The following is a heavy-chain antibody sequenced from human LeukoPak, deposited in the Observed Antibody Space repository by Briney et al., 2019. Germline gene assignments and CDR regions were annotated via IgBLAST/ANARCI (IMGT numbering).Heavy chain of an antibody. J-gene: IGHJ5*02. CDR1: GYSISGGYY. CDR3: ARDLGVVTPRFDP. D-gene: IGHD3-3*01. V-gene: IGHV4-38-2*02. Sequence: PSETLSLTCAVSGYSISGGYYWGWIRQPPGKGLEWIGSIYHSGSTYYNPSPKSRVTISVDTSKNQFSLKLSSVTAADTAVYYCARDLGVVTPRFDPWGQGTLVIVSS. CDR2: IYHSGST.